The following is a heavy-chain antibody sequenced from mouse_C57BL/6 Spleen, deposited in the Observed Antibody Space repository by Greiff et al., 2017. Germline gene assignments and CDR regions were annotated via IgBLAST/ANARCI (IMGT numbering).Heavy chain of an antibody. J-gene: IGHJ2*01. CDR2: ISSGSSTI. CDR1: GFTFSDYG. D-gene: IGHD1-1*01. V-gene: IGHV5-17*01. CDR3: ARPGVTTVVADFDY. Sequence: DVKLVESGGGLVKPGGSLKLSCAASGFTFSDYGMHWVRQAPEKGLEWVAYISSGSSTIYYADTVKGRFTISRDNAKNTLFLQMTSRRSEDTAMYYCARPGVTTVVADFDYWGQGTTLTVSS.